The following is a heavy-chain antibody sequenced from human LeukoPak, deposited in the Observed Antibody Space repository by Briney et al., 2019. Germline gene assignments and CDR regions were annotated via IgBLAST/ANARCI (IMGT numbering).Heavy chain of an antibody. D-gene: IGHD1-26*01. Sequence: SETLSLTCTVSGGSISSGGYYWSWIRQLPGKGLDWIGYIYSSGTTYYNPSLKSRVTMSVDTSKNQFSLKLISVTAADTAVYYCARDVTGGSYFDYWGQGTLATVSS. CDR1: GGSISSGGYY. CDR3: ARDVTGGSYFDY. CDR2: IYSSGTT. V-gene: IGHV4-31*03. J-gene: IGHJ4*02.